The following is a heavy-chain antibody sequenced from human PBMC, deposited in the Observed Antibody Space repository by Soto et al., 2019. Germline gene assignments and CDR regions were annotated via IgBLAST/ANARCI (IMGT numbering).Heavy chain of an antibody. CDR1: GFTFSSYS. CDR3: ARDQPVNYYYYMDV. CDR2: ISSSSSTI. J-gene: IGHJ6*03. Sequence: PGGSLRLSCAASGFTFSSYSMNWVRQAPGKGLEWVSYISSSSSTIYYADSVKGRFTISRDNAKNSLYLQMNSLRAEDTVVYYCARDQPVNYYYYMDVWGKGTTVTVSS. V-gene: IGHV3-48*01.